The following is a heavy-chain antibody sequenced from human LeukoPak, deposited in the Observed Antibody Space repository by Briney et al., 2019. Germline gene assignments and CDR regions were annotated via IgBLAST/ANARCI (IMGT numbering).Heavy chain of an antibody. D-gene: IGHD6-19*01. CDR3: ANLVAVAGTNY. J-gene: IGHJ4*02. CDR1: GFTVSSNY. CDR2: ISGSGGST. Sequence: GGSLRLSCAASGFTVSSNYMSWVRQAPGKGLEWVSAISGSGGSTYYADSVKGRFTISRDNSKNTLYLQMNSLRAEDTAVYYCANLVAVAGTNYWGQGTLVTVSS. V-gene: IGHV3-23*01.